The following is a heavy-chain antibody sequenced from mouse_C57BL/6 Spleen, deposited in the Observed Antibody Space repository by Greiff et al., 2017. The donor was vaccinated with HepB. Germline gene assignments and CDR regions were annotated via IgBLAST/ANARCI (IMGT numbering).Heavy chain of an antibody. CDR3: ARGDYYGSSSPFAY. J-gene: IGHJ3*01. CDR2: IHPNSGST. Sequence: VQLQQPGAELVKPGASVKLSCKASGYTFTSYWMHWVKQRPGQGLEWIGMIHPNSGSTNYNEKFKSKATLTVDKSSSTAYMQLSSLTSEDSAVYYCARGDYYGSSSPFAYWGQGTLVTVSA. CDR1: GYTFTSYW. V-gene: IGHV1-64*01. D-gene: IGHD1-1*01.